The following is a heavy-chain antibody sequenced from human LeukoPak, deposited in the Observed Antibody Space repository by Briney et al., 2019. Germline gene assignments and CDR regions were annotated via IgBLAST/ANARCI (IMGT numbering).Heavy chain of an antibody. D-gene: IGHD3-3*01. J-gene: IGHJ3*02. CDR1: GFTFSSCA. Sequence: PGGSLRLSCAASGFTFSSCAMSWVRQAPGKGLEWVSAISGSGGSTYYADSVKGRFTISRDNSKNTLYLQMNSLRAEDTAVYYCAKDLQYYDFWSGSRSAFDIWGQGTMVTVSS. CDR2: ISGSGGST. CDR3: AKDLQYYDFWSGSRSAFDI. V-gene: IGHV3-23*01.